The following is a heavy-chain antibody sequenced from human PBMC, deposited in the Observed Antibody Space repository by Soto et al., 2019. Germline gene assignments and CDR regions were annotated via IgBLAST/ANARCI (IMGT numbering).Heavy chain of an antibody. CDR2: TYHTGSA. D-gene: IGHD2-21*02. Sequence: SETLSLTGTVSGDSITSGSYWGWIRQPPGMGLQWIGYTYHTGSAVYNPSLESRVRLSVDTSKNQFSLKLTSVTAADTAVYYCARDGAAITALDIDYWGQGTLVTVSS. V-gene: IGHV4-59*01. CDR1: GDSITSGSY. CDR3: ARDGAAITALDIDY. J-gene: IGHJ4*02.